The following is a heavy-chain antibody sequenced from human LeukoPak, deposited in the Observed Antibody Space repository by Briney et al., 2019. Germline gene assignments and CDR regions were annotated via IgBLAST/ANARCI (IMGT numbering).Heavy chain of an antibody. Sequence: AGGSLRLSCAASGFTFSSYAMSWVRQAPGKGLEWVSAISGSGGSTYYADSVKGRFTISRDNSKNTLYLQMNSLRAEDTAVYYCAKARVDYYYGMDVWGQGTTVTVSS. J-gene: IGHJ6*02. D-gene: IGHD2-15*01. CDR2: ISGSGGST. CDR3: AKARVDYYYGMDV. V-gene: IGHV3-23*01. CDR1: GFTFSSYA.